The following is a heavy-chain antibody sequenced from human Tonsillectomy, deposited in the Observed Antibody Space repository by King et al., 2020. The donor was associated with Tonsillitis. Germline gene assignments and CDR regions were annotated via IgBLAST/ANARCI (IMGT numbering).Heavy chain of an antibody. D-gene: IGHD5-12*01. CDR1: GFTFSSYA. CDR3: VIPRATIIAHFDY. J-gene: IGHJ4*02. CDR2: ISGSGGST. Sequence: VQLVESGGGLVQPGGSLRLSCAASGFTFSSYAMSWVRQAPGKGLEGVSAISGSGGSTYYADSVKGRFTITRDNSKNTLYLQMNSLRAEDTAVYYWVIPRATIIAHFDYWGQGTLVTVSS. V-gene: IGHV3-23*04.